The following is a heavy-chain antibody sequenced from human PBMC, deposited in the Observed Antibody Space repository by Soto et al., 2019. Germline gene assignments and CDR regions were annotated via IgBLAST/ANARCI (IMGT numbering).Heavy chain of an antibody. J-gene: IGHJ3*02. D-gene: IGHD1-26*01. CDR2: IYHTVNT. V-gene: IGHV4-59*11. CDR1: GVSIGSHF. Sequence: SETLSLTCSVSGVSIGSHFWSWIRQAPGKGPELVGYIYHTVNTNYNPALKSRVTISMDTSTSTVYMELSSLRSEDTAVYYCARAATPDAFDIWGQGTMVTVSS. CDR3: ARAATPDAFDI.